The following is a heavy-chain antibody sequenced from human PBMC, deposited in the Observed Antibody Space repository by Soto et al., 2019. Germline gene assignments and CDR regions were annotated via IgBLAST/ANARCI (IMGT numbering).Heavy chain of an antibody. CDR3: TSFGGNYDFWSGYPLDV. D-gene: IGHD3-3*01. Sequence: HPGGSLRLSCTASGFTFGYYGMSWFRQSPGKGLEWVGFIRSKAYGGTTEYAASVKGRFTISRDDSKSIAYLQMNSLKTEDTAVYYCTSFGGNYDFWSGYPLDVWGQGTTVTVSS. CDR1: GFTFGYYG. CDR2: IRSKAYGGTT. V-gene: IGHV3-49*03. J-gene: IGHJ6*02.